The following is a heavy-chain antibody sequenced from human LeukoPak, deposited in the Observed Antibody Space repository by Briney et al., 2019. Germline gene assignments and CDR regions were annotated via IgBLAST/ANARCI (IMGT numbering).Heavy chain of an antibody. CDR1: GFTVSSNY. J-gene: IGHJ4*02. CDR2: IYSGGST. Sequence: GGSLRLSCAASGFTVSSNYMSWVRQAPGKRLEWVSVIYSGGSTYYADSVKGRFTISRDNSKNTLYLQMNSLRAEDTAVYYCARTPPTPITIFGVVPPGPFDYWGQGTLVTVSS. V-gene: IGHV3-66*01. D-gene: IGHD3-3*01. CDR3: ARTPPTPITIFGVVPPGPFDY.